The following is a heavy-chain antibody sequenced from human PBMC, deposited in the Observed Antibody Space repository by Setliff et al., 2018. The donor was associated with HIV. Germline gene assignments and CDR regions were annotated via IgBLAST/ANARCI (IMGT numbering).Heavy chain of an antibody. V-gene: IGHV4-34*01. CDR1: GGSFSGYY. D-gene: IGHD3-3*01. Sequence: SETLSLTCAVYGGSFSGYYWSWIRQPPGKGLEWIGEINHRGSTNYNPSLESRVTISVDTSKNQFSLKLSSVTAADTAVYYCARDPLRSEARGFDIWGQGTMVTVSS. J-gene: IGHJ3*02. CDR3: ARDPLRSEARGFDI. CDR2: INHRGST.